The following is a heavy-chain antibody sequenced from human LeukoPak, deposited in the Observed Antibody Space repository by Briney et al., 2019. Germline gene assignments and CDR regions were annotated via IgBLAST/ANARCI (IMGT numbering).Heavy chain of an antibody. CDR1: GGSISSSSYY. V-gene: IGHV4-39*01. J-gene: IGHJ4*02. CDR3: ARVRTGGYVDY. Sequence: PSETLSLTCTVSGGSISSSSYYWGWIRQPPGKGLEWIGSIYYSGSTYYNPSLKSRVSISIDTSKNQFSLKLGSVTAADTAVYYCARVRTGGYVDYWGQGTPVTVSS. CDR2: IYYSGST. D-gene: IGHD2-8*02.